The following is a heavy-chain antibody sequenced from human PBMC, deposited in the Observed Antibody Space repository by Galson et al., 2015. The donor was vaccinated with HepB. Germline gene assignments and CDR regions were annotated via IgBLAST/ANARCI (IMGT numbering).Heavy chain of an antibody. D-gene: IGHD3-3*01. CDR1: GGSISGTNW. V-gene: IGHV4-4*02. CDR2: IYHSGST. J-gene: IGHJ4*02. Sequence: SETLSLTCAVSGGSISGTNWWSWVRQPPGKGLEWIGEIYHSGSTNYNPSLKSRITISVDKSKNQFSLQLTSVTAAATAVYYCVANGYYTLEHWGQGTPVTVSS. CDR3: VANGYYTLEH.